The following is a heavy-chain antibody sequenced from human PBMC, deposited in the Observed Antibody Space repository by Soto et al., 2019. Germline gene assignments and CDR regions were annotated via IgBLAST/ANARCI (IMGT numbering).Heavy chain of an antibody. V-gene: IGHV3-11*01. D-gene: IGHD1-1*01. Sequence: QVQLVESGGGSVKPGGSLRLSCAASGFTFSDYYMSWVRQAPGKGLEWISYISSGGNTILYADSVRGRFTIARDNARNSLFLQMDILRAEDTAVYYCAREQTEAALEYWGQGTLVTVPS. CDR3: AREQTEAALEY. CDR1: GFTFSDYY. J-gene: IGHJ4*02. CDR2: ISSGGNTI.